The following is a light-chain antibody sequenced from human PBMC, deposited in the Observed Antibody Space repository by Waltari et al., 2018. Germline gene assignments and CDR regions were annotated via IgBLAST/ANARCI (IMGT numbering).Light chain of an antibody. CDR1: KSIRTY. V-gene: IGKV1-5*03. J-gene: IGKJ5*01. CDR3: QQYNNNIT. Sequence: DLQMTQSPSTLSASVGDRVTITCRASKSIRTYLAWYQEKLWKAPKYLTYRASNLESGVPSRFSGTGSGTDFTLTISSLQPDYFATYYCQQYNNNITVGQGTRLEIK. CDR2: RAS.